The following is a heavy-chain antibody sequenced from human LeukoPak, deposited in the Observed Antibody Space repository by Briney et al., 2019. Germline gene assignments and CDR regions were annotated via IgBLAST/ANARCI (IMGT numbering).Heavy chain of an antibody. CDR1: GFTFSSYS. CDR2: VSSGGGTM. CDR3: TRQVWSGWSREFDY. Sequence: GGSLRLSCAASGFTFSSYSMNWVRQAPGKGLEWVSYVSSGGGTMYYADSVKGRFTISRDNAKNSLYLEMNSLSAEDTAVYYCTRQVWSGWSREFDYWGQGTLVTVSS. V-gene: IGHV3-48*04. J-gene: IGHJ4*02. D-gene: IGHD6-19*01.